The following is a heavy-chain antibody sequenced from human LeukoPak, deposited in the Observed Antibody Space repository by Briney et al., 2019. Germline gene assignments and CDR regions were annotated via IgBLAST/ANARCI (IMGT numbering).Heavy chain of an antibody. D-gene: IGHD3-10*01. V-gene: IGHV4-39*01. CDR1: GGSISSSSYY. CDR2: IYYSGST. CDR3: YRHRIMVRGVTNDY. Sequence: SETLSLTCTVSGGSISSSSYYWGWIRQPPGKGLEWIGSIYYSGSTYYNPSLKSRVTISVDTSKNQFSLKLSSVTAADTAVYYCYRHRIMVRGVTNDYWGKGTLVTVSS. J-gene: IGHJ4*02.